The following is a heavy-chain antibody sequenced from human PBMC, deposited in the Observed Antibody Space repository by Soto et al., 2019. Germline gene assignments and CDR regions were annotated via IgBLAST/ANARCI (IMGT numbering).Heavy chain of an antibody. D-gene: IGHD3-10*01. CDR2: ISAYNGNT. J-gene: IGHJ4*02. CDR1: GYTFISYG. CDR3: ARAITMVRGVPRFLDY. V-gene: IGHV1-18*01. Sequence: QVQLVQSGAEVKKPGASGKVSCKASGYTFISYGISWVRQAPGQGLEWMGWISAYNGNTNYAQNLQGRVTMTTDTSTSTADMELRSLRSDDTAVYYCARAITMVRGVPRFLDYWGQGTLVTVSS.